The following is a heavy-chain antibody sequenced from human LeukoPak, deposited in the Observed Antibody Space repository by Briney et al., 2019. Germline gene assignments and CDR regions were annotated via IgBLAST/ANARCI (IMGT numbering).Heavy chain of an antibody. V-gene: IGHV1-18*01. Sequence: ASVKVSCKASGYTFTSYGISWVRQAPGQGLEWMGWISAYNGNTNYAQKLQGRVTMTTDTSTSTAYMELRSLRSEDTAVYYCATDLLYGYYFDYWGQGTLVTVSS. D-gene: IGHD4-17*01. CDR2: ISAYNGNT. CDR1: GYTFTSYG. J-gene: IGHJ4*02. CDR3: ATDLLYGYYFDY.